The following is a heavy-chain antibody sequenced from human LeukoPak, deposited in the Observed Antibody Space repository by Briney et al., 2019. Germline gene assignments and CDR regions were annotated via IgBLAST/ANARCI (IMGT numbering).Heavy chain of an antibody. V-gene: IGHV3-53*05. CDR2: IYSGGST. CDR1: GFTVSSNY. Sequence: GGSLRLSCAASGFTVSSNYMSWVRQAPGKGLEWVSVIYSGGSTYYADSVKGRFTISRDNAKNSLYLQMNSLRAEDTAVYYCARGSIAVAVSNYWGQGTLVTVSS. CDR3: ARGSIAVAVSNY. J-gene: IGHJ4*02. D-gene: IGHD6-19*01.